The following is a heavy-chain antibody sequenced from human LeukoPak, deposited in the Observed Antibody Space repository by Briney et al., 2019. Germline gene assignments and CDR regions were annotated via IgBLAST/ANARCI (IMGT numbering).Heavy chain of an antibody. CDR1: GFTFSSYW. CDR3: ARDVLR. Sequence: GGSLRLSCAASGFTFSSYWMFWVRQAPGKGLGWVSRISRDGSITNYADSVKGRFTISRDNAKNTLYLQMNSLRAEDTAVYYCARDVLRRGQGTMVTVSS. V-gene: IGHV3-74*01. J-gene: IGHJ3*01. D-gene: IGHD3-16*01. CDR2: ISRDGSIT.